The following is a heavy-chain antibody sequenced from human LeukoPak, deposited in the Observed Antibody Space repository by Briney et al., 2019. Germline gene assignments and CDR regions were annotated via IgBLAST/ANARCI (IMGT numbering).Heavy chain of an antibody. CDR2: ISYDESNK. V-gene: IGHV3-30-3*01. Sequence: GGSLRLSCAASGFTFSSYAMHWVRQAPGKGLEWVAVISYDESNKYYADSVKGRFTISRDNSKNTLYLPMNSLRAEDTAVYYCAREGSRIAAAIYGDFDSWSQGTLVTVSS. CDR1: GFTFSSYA. D-gene: IGHD6-13*01. CDR3: AREGSRIAAAIYGDFDS. J-gene: IGHJ4*02.